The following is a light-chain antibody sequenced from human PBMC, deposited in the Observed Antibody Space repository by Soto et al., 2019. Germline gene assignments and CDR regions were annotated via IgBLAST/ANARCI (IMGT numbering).Light chain of an antibody. CDR3: CSYAGTNNYV. Sequence: QSALTQPASVSGSPGQSITISCTGTSSDIGGYNYVSWYQQYPGKAPKLMIYEVTNRPSGVSNRFSGSKSGNTASLTISGLQAEDEADYYCCSYAGTNNYVFGIGTKLTVL. CDR2: EVT. J-gene: IGLJ1*01. V-gene: IGLV2-14*01. CDR1: SSDIGGYNY.